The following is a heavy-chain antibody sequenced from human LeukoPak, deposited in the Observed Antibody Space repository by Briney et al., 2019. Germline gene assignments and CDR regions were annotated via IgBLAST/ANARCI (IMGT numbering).Heavy chain of an antibody. CDR1: GFTFSTYA. CDR3: AKGLWYFDY. V-gene: IGHV3-23*01. Sequence: GGSLRLSCAASGFTFSTYAVSWVRQAPGKGLEWVSAISGSGFSTYYADSVKGRFTISRDNSKNTLYLQMNSLRAEDTAVYYCAKGLWYFDYWGQGTLVTVSS. CDR2: ISGSGFST. D-gene: IGHD4/OR15-4a*01. J-gene: IGHJ4*02.